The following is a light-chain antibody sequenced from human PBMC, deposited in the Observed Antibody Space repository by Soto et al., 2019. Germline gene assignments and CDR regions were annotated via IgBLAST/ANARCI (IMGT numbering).Light chain of an antibody. V-gene: IGLV2-8*01. Sequence: QSVLTQPPSASGSPGQSVTISCTGTSSDVGGYNYVSWYQQHPGKAPKLIIYEVRERPSGVPDRFSGSKSGNTASLTVSGLQAEDEADYYCRPYAGSDMFVFGTGTKVTVL. J-gene: IGLJ1*01. CDR3: RPYAGSDMFV. CDR2: EVR. CDR1: SSDVGGYNY.